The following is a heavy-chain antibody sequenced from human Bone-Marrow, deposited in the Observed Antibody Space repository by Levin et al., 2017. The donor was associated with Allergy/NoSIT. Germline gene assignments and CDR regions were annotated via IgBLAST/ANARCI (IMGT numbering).Heavy chain of an antibody. V-gene: IGHV3-33*01. CDR2: IWYDGSNK. D-gene: IGHD6-6*01. Sequence: GESLKISCAASGFTFSSYGMHWVRQAPGKGLEWVAVIWYDGSNKYYADSVKGRFTISRDNSKNTLYLQMNSLRAEDTAVYYCARDIGFEYSSSSWYYYYGMDVWGQGTTVTVSS. J-gene: IGHJ6*02. CDR3: ARDIGFEYSSSSWYYYYGMDV. CDR1: GFTFSSYG.